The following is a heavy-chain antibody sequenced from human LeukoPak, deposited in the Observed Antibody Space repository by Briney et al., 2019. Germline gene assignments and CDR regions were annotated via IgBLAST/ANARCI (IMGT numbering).Heavy chain of an antibody. CDR2: ISSSGSII. J-gene: IGHJ6*04. Sequence: GGSLRLSCAASGFTFSDYYMSWIRQAPRKGLEWVSYISSSGSIIYYGNSVKGRFTISRDNAKNSLYLQMNSLRAEDTAVYYCARDRYSGSYPLDVWGKGTTVTVSS. D-gene: IGHD1-26*01. CDR1: GFTFSDYY. CDR3: ARDRYSGSYPLDV. V-gene: IGHV3-11*04.